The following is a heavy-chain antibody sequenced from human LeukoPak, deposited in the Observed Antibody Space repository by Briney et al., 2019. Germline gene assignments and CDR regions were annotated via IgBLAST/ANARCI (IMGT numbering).Heavy chain of an antibody. Sequence: GGSLRLSCAGSEFTFSSFAMSWVRQAPGKGLEWVSGISGSGAGTYYADSVKGRFTISRDNSKNTLFLQMSSLRAEDTAVYYCAFRWEYYYDSSGYGAFGYWGQGTLVTVSS. CDR1: EFTFSSFA. V-gene: IGHV3-23*01. CDR2: ISGSGAGT. J-gene: IGHJ4*02. D-gene: IGHD3-22*01. CDR3: AFRWEYYYDSSGYGAFGY.